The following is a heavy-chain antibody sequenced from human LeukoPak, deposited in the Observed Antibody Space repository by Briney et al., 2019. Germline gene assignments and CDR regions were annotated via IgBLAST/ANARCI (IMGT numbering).Heavy chain of an antibody. CDR3: ARLEGLDILTGYYFDY. Sequence: SVKVSCKASGGTFSSYAISWVRQAPGQGLEWMGRIIPILGIANYAQKFQGRVTITADKSTSTAYMELSSLRSEDTAVYYCARLEGLDILTGYYFDYWGQGTLVTVSS. D-gene: IGHD3-9*01. CDR2: IIPILGIA. CDR1: GGTFSSYA. V-gene: IGHV1-69*04. J-gene: IGHJ4*02.